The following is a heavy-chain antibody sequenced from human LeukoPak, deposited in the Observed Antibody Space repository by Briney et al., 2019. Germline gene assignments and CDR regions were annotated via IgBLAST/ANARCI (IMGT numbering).Heavy chain of an antibody. V-gene: IGHV3-23*01. D-gene: IGHD4-17*01. CDR2: ISGSGGST. Sequence: PGGSLRLSCAASGFTFSSYALSWVRQAPGKGLEWVSAISGSGGSTYYADSVKGRFTISRENSENTLYLQMNSLRAEDTAVYYCAKAKTVTRDYLDYWAREPWSPSPQ. J-gene: IGHJ4*02. CDR3: AKAKTVTRDYLDY. CDR1: GFTFSSYA.